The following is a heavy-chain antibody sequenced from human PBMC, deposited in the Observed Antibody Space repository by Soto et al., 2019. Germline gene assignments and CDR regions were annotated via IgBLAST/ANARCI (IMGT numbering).Heavy chain of an antibody. J-gene: IGHJ6*02. CDR1: GGTFSSYA. CDR3: ARNLPQLVLPEYYYYGMDV. CDR2: IIPIFGTA. Sequence: SVKVSCKASGGTFSSYAISWVRQAPGQGLEWMGGIIPIFGTANYAQKFQGRVTITADESTSTAYMELSSLRSEDTAVYYCARNLPQLVLPEYYYYGMDVWGQGTTVTVSS. V-gene: IGHV1-69*13. D-gene: IGHD6-13*01.